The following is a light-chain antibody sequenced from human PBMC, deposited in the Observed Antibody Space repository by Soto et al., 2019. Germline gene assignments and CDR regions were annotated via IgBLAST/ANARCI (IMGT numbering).Light chain of an antibody. J-gene: IGKJ5*01. Sequence: EIALTPSPGTLSLSPGERATLSCRGSQSVSSSYLAWYQQKPGQAHRLIIYGASTRATGIPARFSGSGSGTEFTLTISSLQSEDFAVYYCQQYKNWPPITFGQGTRVEIK. CDR1: QSVSSSY. V-gene: IGKV3-15*01. CDR2: GAS. CDR3: QQYKNWPPIT.